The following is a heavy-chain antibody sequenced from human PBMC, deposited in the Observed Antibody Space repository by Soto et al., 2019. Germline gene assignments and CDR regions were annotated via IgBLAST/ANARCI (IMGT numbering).Heavy chain of an antibody. CDR2: IYYSGST. D-gene: IGHD3-22*01. V-gene: IGHV4-59*01. J-gene: IGHJ6*02. Sequence: SQTLSLTCTVSGGSISSYYWSWIRQPPGKGLEWIGYIYYSGSTNYNPSLKSRVTISVDTSKNQFSLKLSSVTAADTAVYYCAREFSSGYPRGYYGMDVCGQGTTVTVSS. CDR1: GGSISSYY. CDR3: AREFSSGYPRGYYGMDV.